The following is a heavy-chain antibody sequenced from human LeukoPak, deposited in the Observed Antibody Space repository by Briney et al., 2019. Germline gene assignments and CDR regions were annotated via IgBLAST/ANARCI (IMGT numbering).Heavy chain of an antibody. CDR3: AREKGFY. CDR1: GYAFTSYY. CDR2: IYPSAGGST. V-gene: IGHV1-46*01. J-gene: IGHJ4*02. D-gene: IGHD2-15*01. Sequence: GASVTVSCKASGYAFTSYYMHWVRQAPGQGLEWMGVIYPSAGGSTSYTQQFQGRVTMTRDTSTSTVYMELSSLTSEDTAVYYCAREKGFYWGQGTLVTVSS.